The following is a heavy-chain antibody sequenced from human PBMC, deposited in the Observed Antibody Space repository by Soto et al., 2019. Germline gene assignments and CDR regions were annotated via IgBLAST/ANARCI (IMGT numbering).Heavy chain of an antibody. D-gene: IGHD3-3*01. V-gene: IGHV1-69*01. J-gene: IGHJ5*02. Sequence: QVQLVQSGAEVKKPGSSVKVSCKASGGTFSSYAISWVRQAPGQGLEWMGVIIPIFGTANYAQKFQGRVTTNADVSTSKDYPELSSMRSEDTAVDYCARTKLIRIFGEVIGASWFDPWSPGSLVTVSS. CDR2: IIPIFGTA. CDR1: GGTFSSYA. CDR3: ARTKLIRIFGEVIGASWFDP.